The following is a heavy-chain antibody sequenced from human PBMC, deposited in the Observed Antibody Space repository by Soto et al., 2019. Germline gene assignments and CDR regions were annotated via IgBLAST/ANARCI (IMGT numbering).Heavy chain of an antibody. V-gene: IGHV3-30-3*01. CDR2: ISYDGSNK. D-gene: IGHD3-22*01. J-gene: IGHJ4*02. Sequence: QVQLVESGGDVVQPGRSLRLSCAASGFTFSSYAMHWVRQAPGKGLEWVAVISYDGSNKYYADSVKGRFTISRDNSKNTLYLQMNSLRAEDTAVYYCARDPHYDSSGYCDYWGQGTLVTVSS. CDR3: ARDPHYDSSGYCDY. CDR1: GFTFSSYA.